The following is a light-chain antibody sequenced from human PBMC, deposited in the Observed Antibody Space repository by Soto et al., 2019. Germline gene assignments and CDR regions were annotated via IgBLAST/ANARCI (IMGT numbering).Light chain of an antibody. V-gene: IGKV1-8*01. Sequence: AIRLTQSPSSFSASTGDRVTITCRASQGIYSYLAWYQQKPGEAPKLLIYAASTLQSGVPSRFSGSGSGTDFTLTISSLQSEDFATYYCQQYFSYPRTFGQGTKVEIK. J-gene: IGKJ1*01. CDR2: AAS. CDR1: QGIYSY. CDR3: QQYFSYPRT.